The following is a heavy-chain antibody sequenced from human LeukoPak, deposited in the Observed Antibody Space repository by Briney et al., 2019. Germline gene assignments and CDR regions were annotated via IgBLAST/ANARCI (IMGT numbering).Heavy chain of an antibody. CDR3: ARERRDTILHSGAFDI. J-gene: IGHJ3*02. D-gene: IGHD2-21*01. CDR2: IASDGGHT. Sequence: GRSLRLSCAASGFTFSSYFMHWVRQAPGKGLEWVADIASDGGHTFYVESVKGRFTISRDNSKNTLYLQMNSLRAEDTAVYFCARERRDTILHSGAFDIWGQGTMVTVSS. CDR1: GFTFSSYF. V-gene: IGHV3-30-3*01.